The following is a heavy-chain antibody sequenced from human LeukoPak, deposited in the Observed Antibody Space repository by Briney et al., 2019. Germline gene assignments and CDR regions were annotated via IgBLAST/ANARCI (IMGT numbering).Heavy chain of an antibody. V-gene: IGHV3-48*01. CDR3: TRDGQFYAMDV. CDR1: GFTFSSYS. Sequence: GGSLRLSCAASGFTFSSYSMNWVRQAPGKGLAWISYISSSSPTVNYADSVKGRFTISRDNAKNTLYLLMNSLRAEDTAVYYCTRDGQFYAMDVWGQGTTVTVSS. CDR2: ISSSSPTV. J-gene: IGHJ6*02. D-gene: IGHD5-24*01.